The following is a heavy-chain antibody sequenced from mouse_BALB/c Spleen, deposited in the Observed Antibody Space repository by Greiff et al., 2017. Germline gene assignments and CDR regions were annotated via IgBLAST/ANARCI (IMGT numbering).Heavy chain of an antibody. Sequence: DVKLQESGPGLVKPSQSLSLTCSVTGYSITSGYYWNWIRQFPGNKLEWMGYISYDGSNNYNPSLKNRISITRDTSKNQFFLKLNSVTTEDTATYYCARGGGSDYGPFDYWGQGTLVTVSA. CDR2: ISYDGSN. D-gene: IGHD2-13*01. CDR3: ARGGGSDYGPFDY. CDR1: GYSITSGYY. V-gene: IGHV3-6*02. J-gene: IGHJ3*01.